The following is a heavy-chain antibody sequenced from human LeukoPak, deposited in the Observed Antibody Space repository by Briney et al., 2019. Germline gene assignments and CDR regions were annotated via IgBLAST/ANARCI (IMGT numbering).Heavy chain of an antibody. V-gene: IGHV3-53*01. Sequence: PGGSLRLSCAASGFTVSGNYMSWVRQAPGKGLEWVSMTYGEGTNYADSVKGRFTISRDTSKNTLYLQMNTLRVEDTAVYYCASGSTRIFDYWGQGTLVTVSS. D-gene: IGHD2-15*01. J-gene: IGHJ4*02. CDR2: TYGEGT. CDR3: ASGSTRIFDY. CDR1: GFTVSGNY.